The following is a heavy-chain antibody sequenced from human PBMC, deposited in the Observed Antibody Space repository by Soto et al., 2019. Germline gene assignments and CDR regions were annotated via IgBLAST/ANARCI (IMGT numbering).Heavy chain of an antibody. J-gene: IGHJ4*02. Sequence: GGSLRLSCAASGFTFSSYGMHWVRQAPGKGLEWVAVISYDGSNKYYADSVKGRFTISRDNSKNTLYLQMNSLRAEDTAVYYCAKELPQFSTGYYPDYWGQGTLVTVSS. CDR3: AKELPQFSTGYYPDY. V-gene: IGHV3-30*18. D-gene: IGHD3-9*01. CDR1: GFTFSSYG. CDR2: ISYDGSNK.